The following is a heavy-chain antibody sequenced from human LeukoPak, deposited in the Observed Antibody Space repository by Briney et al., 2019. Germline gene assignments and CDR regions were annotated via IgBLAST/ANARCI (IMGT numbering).Heavy chain of an antibody. CDR3: ATSMITFGGVTPRGDY. V-gene: IGHV4-38-2*02. CDR2: IYHSGST. D-gene: IGHD3-16*01. Sequence: KASETLSLTCTVSGYSISSGYYWSWIRPPPGKGLEWIGSIYHSGSTYYNPSLKSRVTISVDTSKNQFSLKLSSVTAADTAVYYCATSMITFGGVTPRGDYWGQGTLVTVSS. J-gene: IGHJ4*02. CDR1: GYSISSGYY.